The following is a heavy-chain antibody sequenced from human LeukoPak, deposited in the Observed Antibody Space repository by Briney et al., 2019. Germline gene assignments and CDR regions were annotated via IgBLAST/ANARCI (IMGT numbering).Heavy chain of an antibody. CDR3: ARGVSYYDSSGYYNEYCQH. J-gene: IGHJ1*01. CDR1: GGTISSYY. Sequence: PSETLSLTCTVCGGTISSYYGSWIRQPPGKGLEWIGYIYYSGSTNYNPTLKSRVTISVDMSKNQFSLKLSSVTAADTAVYHCARGVSYYDSSGYYNEYCQHWGQGTLVTVSS. D-gene: IGHD3-22*01. CDR2: IYYSGST. V-gene: IGHV4-59*08.